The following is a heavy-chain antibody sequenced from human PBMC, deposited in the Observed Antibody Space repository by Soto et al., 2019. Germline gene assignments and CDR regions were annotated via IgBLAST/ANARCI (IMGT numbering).Heavy chain of an antibody. CDR3: ARHLGYCSTTSCYGAFEI. Sequence: GESLKISCKGSGYTFTNYWIGWVRQMPEKGLEWMGIIYPGDSDTRYSPSFQGQVTISADKSTSTAYLQWSSLKASDTAMYYCARHLGYCSTTSCYGAFEIWGQGTMVTVSS. J-gene: IGHJ3*02. CDR2: IYPGDSDT. V-gene: IGHV5-51*01. D-gene: IGHD2-2*01. CDR1: GYTFTNYW.